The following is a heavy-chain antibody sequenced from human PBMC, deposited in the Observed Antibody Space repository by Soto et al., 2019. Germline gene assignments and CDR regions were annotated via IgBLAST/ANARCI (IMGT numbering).Heavy chain of an antibody. V-gene: IGHV4-4*07. D-gene: IGHD1-1*01. CDR2: VQMSGTT. CDR3: AKDRSTMRWFDP. Sequence: SETLSLTCAVSGASVRSYHWSWIRQAAGKGLEWIGRVQMSGTTNYNPSLKTRVTMSLDTSKNEVSLRMTSVTAADTAVYFCAKDRSTMRWFDPWGQGILVTVS. J-gene: IGHJ5*02. CDR1: GASVRSYH.